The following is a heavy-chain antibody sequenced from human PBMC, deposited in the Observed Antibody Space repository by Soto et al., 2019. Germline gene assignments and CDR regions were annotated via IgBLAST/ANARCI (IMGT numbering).Heavy chain of an antibody. CDR1: GYTFTNYG. CDR2: IGAYNGNT. Sequence: QVQLLQSGAEVKKPGASVKVSCKASGYTFTNYGITWVRQAPGQGLEWMGWIGAYNGNTHYTERLQGRVTMTTDTSTSTAYMELGGLRSDDSAVYYCARLRQLVGYFYYYMDVWGNGTTVTVSS. V-gene: IGHV1-18*01. J-gene: IGHJ6*03. D-gene: IGHD6-6*01. CDR3: ARLRQLVGYFYYYMDV.